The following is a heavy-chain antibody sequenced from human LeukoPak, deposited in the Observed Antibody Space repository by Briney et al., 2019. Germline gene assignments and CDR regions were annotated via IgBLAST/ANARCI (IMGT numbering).Heavy chain of an antibody. J-gene: IGHJ4*02. CDR2: ISGSGGTT. CDR1: GFTFSSYA. Sequence: GGSLRLSCAASGFTFSSYAMSWVRQAPGKGLEWVSVISGSGGTTYCAGSVKGRFTISRDNSKDTLYLQMNSLRAEDTAVYYCAKTPNSGNYYASFDYWGQGTLVTVSS. D-gene: IGHD1-26*01. V-gene: IGHV3-23*01. CDR3: AKTPNSGNYYASFDY.